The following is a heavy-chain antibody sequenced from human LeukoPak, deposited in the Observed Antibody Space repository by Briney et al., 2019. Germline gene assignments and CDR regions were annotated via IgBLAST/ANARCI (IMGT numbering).Heavy chain of an antibody. Sequence: PGGSLRLSCAASGFTFNNYWMGWVRQAPGKGLEWVANINLDGSERSYVDSVKGRFTISRDNSKNTLSLQMNSLRAEDTAVYYCARVGTELRFLEWLWDSFDIWGQGTMVTVSS. CDR2: INLDGSER. CDR1: GFTFNNYW. V-gene: IGHV3-7*01. D-gene: IGHD3-3*01. J-gene: IGHJ3*02. CDR3: ARVGTELRFLEWLWDSFDI.